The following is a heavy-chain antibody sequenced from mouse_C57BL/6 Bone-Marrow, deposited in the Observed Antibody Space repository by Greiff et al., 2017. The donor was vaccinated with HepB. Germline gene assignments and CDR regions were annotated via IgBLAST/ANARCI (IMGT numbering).Heavy chain of an antibody. CDR2: IRSKSNNYAT. CDR1: GFSFNTYA. Sequence: EVQLQQSGGGLVQPKGSLKLSCAASGFSFNTYAMNWVRQAPGKGLEWVARIRSKSNNYATYYADSVKDRFTISRDDSESMLYLQMNNLKTEDTAMYYCVRDTTVTRPWYFDVWGTGTTVTVSS. CDR3: VRDTTVTRPWYFDV. D-gene: IGHD1-1*01. V-gene: IGHV10-1*01. J-gene: IGHJ1*03.